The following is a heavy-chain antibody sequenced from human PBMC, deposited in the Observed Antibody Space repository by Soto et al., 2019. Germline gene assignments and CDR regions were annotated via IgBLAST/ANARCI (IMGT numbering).Heavy chain of an antibody. CDR3: ASFARPWLGYSYGFDY. CDR1: GGSISSYY. V-gene: IGHV4-59*01. CDR2: IYYSGST. J-gene: IGHJ4*02. D-gene: IGHD5-18*01. Sequence: SETLSLICTVSGGSISSYYWSWIRQPPGKGLEWIGYIYYSGSTNYNPSLKGRVTISVDTSKNQFSLKLSSVTAADTAVYYCASFARPWLGYSYGFDYWGQGTLVTVSS.